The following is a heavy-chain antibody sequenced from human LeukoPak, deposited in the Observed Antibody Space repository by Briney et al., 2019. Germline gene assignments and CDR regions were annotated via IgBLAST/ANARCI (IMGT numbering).Heavy chain of an antibody. Sequence: PGGSLRLSCAASGFTFSSYAMRWVRQAPGKGLEWVSGISSSGGSTYYADSVKGRFTIARDNSKNTLYLQMNSLRAEDTAVYYCAKGNCRGTSCYSDYWGQGTLVTVSS. V-gene: IGHV3-23*01. CDR1: GFTFSSYA. J-gene: IGHJ4*02. CDR2: ISSSGGST. CDR3: AKGNCRGTSCYSDY. D-gene: IGHD2-2*02.